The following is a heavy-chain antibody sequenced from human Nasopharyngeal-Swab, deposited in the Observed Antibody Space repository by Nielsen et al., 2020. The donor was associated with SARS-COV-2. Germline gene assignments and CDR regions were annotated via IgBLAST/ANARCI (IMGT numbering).Heavy chain of an antibody. V-gene: IGHV3-21*01. CDR2: ISSSSSYI. Sequence: GGSLRLSCAGSGFSFSSYSMNRVRQAPGKGLEWVSSISSSSSYIYYADSVKGRFTISRDNAKNSLYLQMNSLRAEDTAVYYCARDRSNWGSYYYYYGMDVWGQGTTVTVSS. D-gene: IGHD7-27*01. CDR1: GFSFSSYS. J-gene: IGHJ6*02. CDR3: ARDRSNWGSYYYYYGMDV.